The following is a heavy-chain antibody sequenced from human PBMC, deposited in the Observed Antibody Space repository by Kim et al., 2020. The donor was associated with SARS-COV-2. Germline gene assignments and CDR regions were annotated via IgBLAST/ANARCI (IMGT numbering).Heavy chain of an antibody. V-gene: IGHV5-51*01. Sequence: TRYSPTFHGQVTISADKSISTAYLQWSSLKASDTAMYYCARQGPTSSLVPWGQGTLVTVSS. J-gene: IGHJ5*02. CDR3: ARQGPTSSLVP. CDR2: T.